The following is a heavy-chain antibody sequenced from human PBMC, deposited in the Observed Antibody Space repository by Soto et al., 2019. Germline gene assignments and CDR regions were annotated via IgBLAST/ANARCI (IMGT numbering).Heavy chain of an antibody. V-gene: IGHV4-30-4*01. Sequence: PSETLSLTCTVSGGSISSGDYYWSWIRQPPGKGLEWIGYIYYSGSTYNTPSLKSRLTISVDTSKNHFSLKLTSVTAADTAVYYCARHTPATNYFDYWGQGTLVTVSS. J-gene: IGHJ4*02. CDR3: ARHTPATNYFDY. CDR1: GGSISSGDYY. CDR2: IYYSGST. D-gene: IGHD2-2*02.